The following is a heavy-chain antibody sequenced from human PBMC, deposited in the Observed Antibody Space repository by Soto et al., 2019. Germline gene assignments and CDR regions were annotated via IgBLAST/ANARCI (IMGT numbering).Heavy chain of an antibody. V-gene: IGHV3-66*01. CDR3: ARGLYSGWHYFDY. CDR2: IYSGGST. J-gene: IGHJ4*02. D-gene: IGHD5-12*01. CDR1: GFTVSSNY. Sequence: PGGSLRLSCAASGFTVSSNYMNWVRQAPGKGLEWVSVIYSGGSTYYADSVKGRFTISRDNSKNTLYLQMNSLRAEDTAVYYCARGLYSGWHYFDYWGRGTLVTVSS.